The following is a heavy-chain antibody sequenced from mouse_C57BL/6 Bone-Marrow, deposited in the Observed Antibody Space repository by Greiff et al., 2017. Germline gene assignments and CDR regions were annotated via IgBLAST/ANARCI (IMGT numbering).Heavy chain of an antibody. D-gene: IGHD2-4*01. J-gene: IGHJ3*01. CDR3: ARGMDYRFAY. V-gene: IGHV1-76*01. CDR1: GYTFTDYY. Sequence: VQLQQSGAELVRPGASVKLSCKASGYTFTDYYINWVKQRPGQGLEWIARIYPGSGNTYYNEKLKGKATLTAEKSSSTAYMQLSSLASEDSSVYFCARGMDYRFAYWGQGTLVTVSA. CDR2: IYPGSGNT.